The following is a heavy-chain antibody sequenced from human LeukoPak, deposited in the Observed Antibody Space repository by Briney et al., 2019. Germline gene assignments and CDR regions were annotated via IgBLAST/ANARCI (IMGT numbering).Heavy chain of an antibody. CDR1: AFISSNYY. CDR3: ESALQVGSHYFSPGAFDF. V-gene: IGHV3-11*04. J-gene: IGHJ3*01. Sequence: GGLRPSRAASAFISSNYYRAWIRHPPRTGLAWPSLICARGDRIYQLDSVKGRFTISRDNAKNTLNLQMDRLRADDTAVYLCESALQVGSHYFSPGAFDFWGGGTLVTVSS. D-gene: IGHD3-22*01. CDR2: ICARGDRI.